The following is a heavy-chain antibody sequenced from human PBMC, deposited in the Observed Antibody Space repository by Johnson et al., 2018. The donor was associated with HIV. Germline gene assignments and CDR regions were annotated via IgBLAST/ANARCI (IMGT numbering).Heavy chain of an antibody. J-gene: IGHJ3*02. CDR2: IKQGGSEK. Sequence: VQLVESGGGVVQPGGSLRLSCAGSGFIFDDYDMTWVRQPPGKGLEWVANIKQGGSEKYYVDSVKGRFTISRDNAKNSLYLQMNSLRAGDTAVYYCARAFLATDYGGMWAFDIWGQGTMVTVSS. V-gene: IGHV3-7*01. CDR3: ARAFLATDYGGMWAFDI. D-gene: IGHD4-23*01. CDR1: GFIFDDYD.